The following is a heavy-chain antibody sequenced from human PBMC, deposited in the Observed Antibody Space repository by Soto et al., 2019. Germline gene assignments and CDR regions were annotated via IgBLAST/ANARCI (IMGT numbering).Heavy chain of an antibody. Sequence: GGSLRLSCAASGFTFSSYAMSWVRQAPGKGLEWVSAISGSGGSTYYAGSVKGRFTISRDNSKNTLYMQMNSLRAEDTAVYYCAKDFRFLEWLTYYFDYWGQGTLVTVSS. J-gene: IGHJ4*02. CDR2: ISGSGGST. D-gene: IGHD3-3*01. V-gene: IGHV3-23*01. CDR1: GFTFSSYA. CDR3: AKDFRFLEWLTYYFDY.